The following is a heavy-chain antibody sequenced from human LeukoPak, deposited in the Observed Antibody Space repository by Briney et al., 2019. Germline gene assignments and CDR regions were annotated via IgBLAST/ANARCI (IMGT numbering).Heavy chain of an antibody. CDR1: GFTFSSYA. D-gene: IGHD3-22*01. V-gene: IGHV3-23*01. CDR2: ITSGGGST. CDR3: AKGGENVVITCTDY. Sequence: GGSLRLSCAASGFTFSSYAMSWVRQAPGKGLEWVSTITSGGGSTYYADSVKGRFTISRDNSKNTLYLQMNSLRAEDTAVYYCAKGGENVVITCTDYWGQGTLVTVSS. J-gene: IGHJ4*02.